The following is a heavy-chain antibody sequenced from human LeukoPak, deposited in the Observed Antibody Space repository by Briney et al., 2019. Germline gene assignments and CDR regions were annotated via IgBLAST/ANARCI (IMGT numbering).Heavy chain of an antibody. Sequence: EASVKVSCKASGYTFSNHYMHRVRQAPGQGLEWMGIINPSGGSTNYAQKFQGRVTMTRDTSTSTVYMELSSLRSDDTAVYYCARDMGYWGQGTLVTVSS. D-gene: IGHD3-10*01. CDR3: ARDMGY. CDR1: GYTFSNHY. CDR2: INPSGGST. J-gene: IGHJ4*02. V-gene: IGHV1-46*01.